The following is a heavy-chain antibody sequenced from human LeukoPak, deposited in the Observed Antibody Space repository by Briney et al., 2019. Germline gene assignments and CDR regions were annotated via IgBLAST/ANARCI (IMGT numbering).Heavy chain of an antibody. CDR3: AKDWSGYYAGFDP. V-gene: IGHV7-4-1*02. D-gene: IGHD3-3*01. CDR2: INTNTGNP. CDR1: GYTFTSHA. J-gene: IGHJ5*02. Sequence: ASVKVSCKASGYTFTSHAMNWVRQAPGQGLEWMGWINTNTGNPTYAQGFTGRFVFSLDTSVSTAYLQISSLQAEDTAVYYCAKDWSGYYAGFDPWGQGTLVTVSS.